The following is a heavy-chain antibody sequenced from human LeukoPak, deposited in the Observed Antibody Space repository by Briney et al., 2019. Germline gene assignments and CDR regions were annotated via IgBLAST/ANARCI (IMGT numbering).Heavy chain of an antibody. Sequence: SETLSLTCAVYGGSFSGYYWSWIRQPPGKGLEWIGEINRSGSTNYNPSLKSRVTISVDTSKNQFSLKLSSVTAADTAVYYCARRVVVPAAIGWFDPWGQGTLVTVSS. CDR2: INRSGST. V-gene: IGHV4-34*01. CDR3: ARRVVVPAAIGWFDP. J-gene: IGHJ5*02. CDR1: GGSFSGYY. D-gene: IGHD2-2*02.